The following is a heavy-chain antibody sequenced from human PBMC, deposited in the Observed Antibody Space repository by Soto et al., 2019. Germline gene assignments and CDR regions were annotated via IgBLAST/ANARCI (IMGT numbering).Heavy chain of an antibody. Sequence: QVHLVQSGAEMKKPGSSVKVSCKVSGGDLTNSGISRVRQAPGQGLEWMGGIFPLLAMVDYSQKFQGRVTITADESTKTAYIDLGSLRSEDTAVYYRSKEDGAGFKSWGQGNLVIRSS. V-gene: IGHV1-69*04. CDR2: IFPLLAMV. J-gene: IGHJ4*02. CDR3: SKEDGAGFKS. D-gene: IGHD1-26*01. CDR1: GGDLTNSG.